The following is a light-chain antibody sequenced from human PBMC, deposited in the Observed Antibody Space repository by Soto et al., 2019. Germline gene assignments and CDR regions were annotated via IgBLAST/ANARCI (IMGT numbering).Light chain of an antibody. CDR1: SSDAGRYNY. Sequence: QSALTQPASVSGSPGQSITISCTGTSSDAGRYNYVSWYQQYPGRAPKLILYEVTNRPSGVSDRFSGSKSGNVASLTISGLQAADVAAYYCGSYTSTYVRIFGSVTKVSV. CDR2: EVT. CDR3: GSYTSTYVRI. V-gene: IGLV2-14*01. J-gene: IGLJ1*01.